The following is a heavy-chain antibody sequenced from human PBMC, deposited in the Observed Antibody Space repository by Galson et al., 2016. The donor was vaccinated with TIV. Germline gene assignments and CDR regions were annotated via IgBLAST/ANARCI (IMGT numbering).Heavy chain of an antibody. D-gene: IGHD3-16*01. V-gene: IGHV1-2*05. Sequence: SVKVSCKASGYTFTGYYMRWVRQAPGQGLEWMGRVNPNSGDTEYAQKFQSRVSLTWDTSINTAYMELTRLTSDDTVVYYCARASFGGAFDIWGQGTMVTVSS. J-gene: IGHJ3*02. CDR1: GYTFTGYY. CDR2: VNPNSGDT. CDR3: ARASFGGAFDI.